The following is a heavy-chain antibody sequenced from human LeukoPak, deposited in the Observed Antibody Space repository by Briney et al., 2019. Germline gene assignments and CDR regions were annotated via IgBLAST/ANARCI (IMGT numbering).Heavy chain of an antibody. V-gene: IGHV3-7*01. CDR2: INEDGSEE. CDR3: ARRTQHSYVLYYFDY. Sequence: GGSLRLSCVGSGFIFRVYWMAWVRQAPGKGPEWVANINEDGSEERYVDSVRGRFTISRDNTKNSVFLQMNSLRAEDTAVYYCARRTQHSYVLYYFDYWGQGTLVTVSS. CDR1: GFIFRVYW. D-gene: IGHD5-18*01. J-gene: IGHJ4*02.